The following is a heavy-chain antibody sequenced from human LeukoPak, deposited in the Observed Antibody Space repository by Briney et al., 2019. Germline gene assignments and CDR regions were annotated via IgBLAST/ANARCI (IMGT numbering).Heavy chain of an antibody. CDR2: ISYDGSNK. Sequence: GRSLRLSCAASGFTFSSYTMHWVRQAPGKGLEWVAVISYDGSNKYYPDSVKGRFTISRDNSKNTLYLQMNSLRAEDTAVYYCARDLQGGGRLNWFDPWGQGTLVTVSS. J-gene: IGHJ5*02. D-gene: IGHD2-15*01. V-gene: IGHV3-30*04. CDR3: ARDLQGGGRLNWFDP. CDR1: GFTFSSYT.